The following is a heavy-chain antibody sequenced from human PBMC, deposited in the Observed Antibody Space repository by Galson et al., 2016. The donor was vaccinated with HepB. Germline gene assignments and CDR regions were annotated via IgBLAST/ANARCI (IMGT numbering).Heavy chain of an antibody. D-gene: IGHD6-13*01. CDR2: IWEDGINK. Sequence: SLRLSCAASGFTFSTYGMHWVRQAPGKGLEWVAVIWEDGINKYYADSVKGRFTISRDNSKNTLYLQMNSLRAEDTAVYYCARGRIISAAGTFDFWGQGTLVTVSS. CDR3: ARGRIISAAGTFDF. V-gene: IGHV3-33*01. CDR1: GFTFSTYG. J-gene: IGHJ4*02.